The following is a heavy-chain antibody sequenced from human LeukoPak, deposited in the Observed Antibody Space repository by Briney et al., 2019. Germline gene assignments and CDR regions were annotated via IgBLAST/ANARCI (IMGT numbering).Heavy chain of an antibody. Sequence: SETLSLTCAVYGGSFSGYYWSWICQPPGKGLEWIGEINHSGSTNYNPSLKSRVTISVDTSKNQFSLKLSSVTAADTAVYYCARGWVKLDYWGQGTLVTVSS. CDR1: GGSFSGYY. CDR3: ARGWVKLDY. CDR2: INHSGST. D-gene: IGHD2-21*01. V-gene: IGHV4-34*01. J-gene: IGHJ4*02.